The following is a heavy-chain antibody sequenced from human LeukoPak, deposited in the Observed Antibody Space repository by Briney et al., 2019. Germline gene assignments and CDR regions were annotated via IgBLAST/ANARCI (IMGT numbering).Heavy chain of an antibody. Sequence: TSQTLSLTCTVSGGSISSGGYYWSWIRQHPGKGLEWIGYIYYSGSTYYNLSLKSRVTISVDTSKNQFSLKLSSVTAADTAVYYCARSPVFSWYGDYFDYWGQGTLVTVSS. D-gene: IGHD6-13*01. V-gene: IGHV4-31*03. CDR3: ARSPVFSWYGDYFDY. CDR2: IYYSGST. CDR1: GGSISSGGYY. J-gene: IGHJ4*02.